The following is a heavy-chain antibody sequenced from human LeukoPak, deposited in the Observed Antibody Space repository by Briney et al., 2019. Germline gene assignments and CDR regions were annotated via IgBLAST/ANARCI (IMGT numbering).Heavy chain of an antibody. D-gene: IGHD2-2*01. J-gene: IGHJ4*02. Sequence: SETLSLTCAVYGGSFSGYYWSWIRQPPGKGLEWIGEINHSGSTNYNPSLKSRVTISVDTSKNQFSLKLSSVTAADTAAYYCARGGYCSSTSCSRFDYWGQGTLVTVSS. V-gene: IGHV4-34*01. CDR1: GGSFSGYY. CDR2: INHSGST. CDR3: ARGGYCSSTSCSRFDY.